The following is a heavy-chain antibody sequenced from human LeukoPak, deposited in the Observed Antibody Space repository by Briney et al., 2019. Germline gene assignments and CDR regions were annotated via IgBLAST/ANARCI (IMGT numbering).Heavy chain of an antibody. CDR2: IYYSGST. V-gene: IGHV4-59*12. Sequence: SETLSLTCTVSGGSMNNYYWTWIRQPPGKGLEWIGYIYYSGSTNYNPSLKSRVTMSVDTSKNQFSLKLSSVTAADTAVYYCARDLRVTIFGVVITPPDAFDIWGQGTMVTVSS. J-gene: IGHJ3*02. CDR1: GGSMNNYY. D-gene: IGHD3-3*01. CDR3: ARDLRVTIFGVVITPPDAFDI.